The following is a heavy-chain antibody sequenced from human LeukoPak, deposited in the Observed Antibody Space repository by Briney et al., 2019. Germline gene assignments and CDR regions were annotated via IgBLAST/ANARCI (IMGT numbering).Heavy chain of an antibody. Sequence: EAGPTLFNATHTLRLTGTFSGFSLSTIGVSVGWIRQPPGKALEWLALSYWGDDKHYTPSVKSRLTITKDTSKSQVVFTMNNMDAVDTAIYYCAQSRGITGTDFDFWGQGTLVTVSS. CDR1: GFSLSTIGVS. J-gene: IGHJ4*02. D-gene: IGHD1-20*01. V-gene: IGHV2-5*02. CDR2: SYWGDDK. CDR3: AQSRGITGTDFDF.